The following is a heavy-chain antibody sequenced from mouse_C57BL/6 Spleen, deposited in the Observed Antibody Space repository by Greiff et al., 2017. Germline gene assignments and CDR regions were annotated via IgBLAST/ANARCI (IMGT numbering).Heavy chain of an antibody. J-gene: IGHJ4*01. CDR3: ASGGGAMDY. V-gene: IGHV1-82*01. CDR1: GYAFSSSW. Sequence: VQLQQSGPELVKPGASVKISCKASGYAFSSSWMNWVKQRPGKGLEWIGRIYPGDGDTNYNGKFKGKATLTADKSSSTAYMQLSSLTSEDSAVYFCASGGGAMDYWGQGTSVTVSS. CDR2: IYPGDGDT.